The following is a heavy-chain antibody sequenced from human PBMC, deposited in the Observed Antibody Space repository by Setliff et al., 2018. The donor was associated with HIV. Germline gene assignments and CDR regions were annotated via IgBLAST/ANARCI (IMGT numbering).Heavy chain of an antibody. CDR3: VRAGDYYDSTGARAGFDF. J-gene: IGHJ3*01. Sequence: SETLSLTCTVSGGSISSGSHFWGWIRQPAGKGLEWIGSIFYSGRTTYNPSLRSRVTISVDTSKNQFPLKLTSVTAADTAVYYCVRAGDYYDSTGARAGFDFWGQGTRVTVSS. CDR2: IFYSGRT. V-gene: IGHV4-39*06. D-gene: IGHD3-22*01. CDR1: GGSISSGSHF.